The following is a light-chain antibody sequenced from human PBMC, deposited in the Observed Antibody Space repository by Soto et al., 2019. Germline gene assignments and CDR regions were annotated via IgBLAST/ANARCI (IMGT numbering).Light chain of an antibody. Sequence: EVVLTQSPATLSLSPGERATLSCRASQSVGTYLAWYQQKPGQAPRLLIYAASSRATGIPDRFSGSGSGTDFTLTISRLEPEDFAVYYCQQYDRSWTFGQGTKVDIK. V-gene: IGKV3-20*01. J-gene: IGKJ1*01. CDR2: AAS. CDR3: QQYDRSWT. CDR1: QSVGTY.